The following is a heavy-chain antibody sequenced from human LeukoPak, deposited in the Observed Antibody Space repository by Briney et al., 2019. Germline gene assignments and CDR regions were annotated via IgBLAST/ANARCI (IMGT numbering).Heavy chain of an antibody. CDR2: ISYDGSNK. V-gene: IGHV3-30*04. D-gene: IGHD3-10*01. CDR3: AKEPSLTYYYGSGSSPEDY. Sequence: GGSLRLSCAASGCTFSSYAMPWVRQAPGKGLEWVAVISYDGSNKYYADSVKGRFTISRDNSKNTLYLQMNSLRAEDTAVYYCAKEPSLTYYYGSGSSPEDYWGQGTLVTVSS. J-gene: IGHJ4*02. CDR1: GCTFSSYA.